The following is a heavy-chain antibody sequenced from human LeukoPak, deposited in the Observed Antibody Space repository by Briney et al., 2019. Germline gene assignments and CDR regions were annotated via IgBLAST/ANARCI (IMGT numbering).Heavy chain of an antibody. CDR3: ARGGRVDYFDY. V-gene: IGHV3-66*01. Sequence: GGSLRLSCAASGFTVSSNYTSWVRQAPGKGLEGVSVIYSGGSTYYADSVKGRFTISRDNSKNTLYLQMNTLRAEDTAVYYCARGGRVDYFDYWGQGTLVTVSS. CDR2: IYSGGST. CDR1: GFTVSSNY. J-gene: IGHJ4*02.